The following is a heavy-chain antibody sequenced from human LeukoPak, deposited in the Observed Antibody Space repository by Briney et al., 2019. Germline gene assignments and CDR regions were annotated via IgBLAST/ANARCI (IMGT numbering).Heavy chain of an antibody. D-gene: IGHD3-22*01. CDR3: ARFLGWGTLYYYDSSGDGDY. CDR2: ISAYNGNT. J-gene: IGHJ4*02. V-gene: IGHV1-18*01. CDR1: GYTFTSYG. Sequence: ASVKVSCKASGYTFTSYGISWVRQAPGQGLEWMGWISAYNGNTNYAQKLQGRVTMTTDTSTSTAYMELRSLRSDDTAVYYCARFLGWGTLYYYDSSGDGDYWGQGTLVTVSS.